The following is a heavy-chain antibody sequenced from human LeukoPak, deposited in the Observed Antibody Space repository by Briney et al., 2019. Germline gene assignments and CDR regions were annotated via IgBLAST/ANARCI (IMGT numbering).Heavy chain of an antibody. CDR2: INPNSGGT. V-gene: IGHV1-2*02. J-gene: IGHJ3*02. Sequence: ASVKVSCKASGYTFTGYYIHWVRQAPGQGLEWMGWINPNSGGTNYAQKFQGRVTMTRDTSISTAYMELSRLRSDDTAVYYCAREKKELRYFDWVYHAFDIWGQGTMVTVSS. CDR3: AREKKELRYFDWVYHAFDI. D-gene: IGHD3-9*01. CDR1: GYTFTGYY.